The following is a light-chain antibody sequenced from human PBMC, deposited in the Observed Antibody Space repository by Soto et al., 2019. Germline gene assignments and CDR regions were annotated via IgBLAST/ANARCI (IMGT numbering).Light chain of an antibody. J-gene: IGKJ4*01. Sequence: EVVLTQSPGILSLSPGERATLSCRANQGISSTSLGWYQQRPGQAPRLLISAAINRAAGIPDRFSGSGSWTDFTLIIGRLEPEDFAVYYCQHYGTSPPVTFGGGTRVEIK. CDR2: AAI. V-gene: IGKV3-20*01. CDR1: QGISSTS. CDR3: QHYGTSPPVT.